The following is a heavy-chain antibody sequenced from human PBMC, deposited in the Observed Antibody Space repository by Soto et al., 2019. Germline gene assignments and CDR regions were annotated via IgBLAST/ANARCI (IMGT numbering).Heavy chain of an antibody. CDR1: GCSISSSSYY. Sequence: QLQLQESGPGLVKPSETLSLTCTVSGCSISSSSYYWDWIRQPPGKGLEWIGSIYYSGSTYYNPSLKSRVTISVDTSKTQFSLKLSSVTAADTAVYYCARRGLVGATTFDYWGQGTLVTVSS. CDR3: ARRGLVGATTFDY. J-gene: IGHJ4*02. CDR2: IYYSGST. D-gene: IGHD1-26*01. V-gene: IGHV4-39*01.